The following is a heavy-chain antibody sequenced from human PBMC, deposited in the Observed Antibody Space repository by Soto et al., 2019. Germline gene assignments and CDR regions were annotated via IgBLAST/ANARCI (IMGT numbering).Heavy chain of an antibody. CDR3: AKYSDYGDYDYYYYGMDV. CDR2: ISYDGSNK. Sequence: QVQLVESGGGVVQPGRSLRLSCAASGFTFSSYGMHWVRQAPGKGLEWVAVISYDGSNKYYADSVKGRFTISRDNSKNTLYLQMNSLRAEDKAVYYCAKYSDYGDYDYYYYGMDVWGQGTTVTVSS. CDR1: GFTFSSYG. D-gene: IGHD4-17*01. J-gene: IGHJ6*02. V-gene: IGHV3-30*18.